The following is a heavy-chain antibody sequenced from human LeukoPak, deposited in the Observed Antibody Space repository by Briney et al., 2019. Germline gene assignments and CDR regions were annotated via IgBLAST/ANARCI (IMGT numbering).Heavy chain of an antibody. J-gene: IGHJ4*02. Sequence: GGSLRLSCAASGFTFSSYAMSWVRQAPGKGLEWVSAISGSGGSTYYADSVKGRFTISRDNSKKTLYLQMNSLRAEDTAVYYCAKDGDDFWSGYYLTVLDYWGQGTLVTVSS. D-gene: IGHD3-3*01. CDR3: AKDGDDFWSGYYLTVLDY. CDR1: GFTFSSYA. CDR2: ISGSGGST. V-gene: IGHV3-23*01.